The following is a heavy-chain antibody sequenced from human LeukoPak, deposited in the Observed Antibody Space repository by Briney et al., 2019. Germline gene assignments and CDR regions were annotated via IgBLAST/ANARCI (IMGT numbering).Heavy chain of an antibody. D-gene: IGHD1-26*01. J-gene: IGHJ4*02. Sequence: GGSLGLSCAASGFTFSSYAMSWVRPAPGKGLEWVSAISCSGGSTYYADSVKGRFTISRDNSENTLYLQMNSLRAEDTAVYYCAKDPSGSYFDYWGQGTLVTVSS. CDR1: GFTFSSYA. CDR2: ISCSGGST. CDR3: AKDPSGSYFDY. V-gene: IGHV3-23*01.